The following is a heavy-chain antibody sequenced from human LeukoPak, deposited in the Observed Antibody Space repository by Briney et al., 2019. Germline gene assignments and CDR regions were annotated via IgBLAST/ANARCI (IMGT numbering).Heavy chain of an antibody. CDR3: ARDSHTYYYDSSGYYY. V-gene: IGHV1-69*05. CDR1: GGTFSSYA. CDR2: IIPIFGTA. Sequence: ASVKVSCKASGGTFSSYAISWVRQAPGQGLEWMGRIIPIFGTANYAQKFQGRVTITTDESTSTAYMELSSLRSEDTAVYHCARDSHTYYYDSSGYYYWGQGTLVTVSS. J-gene: IGHJ4*02. D-gene: IGHD3-22*01.